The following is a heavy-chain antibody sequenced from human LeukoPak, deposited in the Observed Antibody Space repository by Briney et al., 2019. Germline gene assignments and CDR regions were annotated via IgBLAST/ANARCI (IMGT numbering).Heavy chain of an antibody. Sequence: SETLPLTCTVSGGSISSHYWSWIRQPPGKGLEWIGYIYYSGSTNYNPSLKSRVTISVDTSKNQFSLKLSSVTAADTAVYYCAREKADYDSSGYFDYWGQGTLVTVSS. CDR3: AREKADYDSSGYFDY. CDR1: GGSISSHY. CDR2: IYYSGST. V-gene: IGHV4-59*11. D-gene: IGHD3-22*01. J-gene: IGHJ4*02.